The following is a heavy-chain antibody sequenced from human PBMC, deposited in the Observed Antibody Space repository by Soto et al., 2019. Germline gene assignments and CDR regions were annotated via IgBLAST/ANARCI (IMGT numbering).Heavy chain of an antibody. CDR3: AKDMYRSRKFFYGMDV. Sequence: PGGSLRLSCAASGFTFDDYAMHWVRQAPGKGLEWVSSSNWNGGNLDYAESVKGRFTISRDNAKSSLDLQMNSLRAEDTALYYCAKDMYRSRKFFYGMDVWGQGTTVTVSS. V-gene: IGHV3-9*01. CDR2: SNWNGGNL. D-gene: IGHD6-13*01. CDR1: GFTFDDYA. J-gene: IGHJ6*02.